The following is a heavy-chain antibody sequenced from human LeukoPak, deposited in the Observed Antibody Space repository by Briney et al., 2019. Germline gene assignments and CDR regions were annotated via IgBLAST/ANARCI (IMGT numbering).Heavy chain of an antibody. D-gene: IGHD1-26*01. V-gene: IGHV3-7*05. CDR1: GFTFSTYA. CDR3: ARGWECDY. CDR2: IKPDGSEE. J-gene: IGHJ4*02. Sequence: GGSLRLSCAASGFTFSTYAMRWVRQAPGKGLEWVAAIKPDGSEEYYVDSVKGRFTISKDNAKNSLFLQMNNLRVEDTAVYYCARGWECDYWGQGTLVTVSS.